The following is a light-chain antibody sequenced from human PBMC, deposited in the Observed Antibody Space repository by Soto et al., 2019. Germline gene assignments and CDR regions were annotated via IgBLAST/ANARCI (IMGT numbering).Light chain of an antibody. Sequence: QSALTQPASVSGSPGQSITISCTGTSSDVGAYNHVSWYQQHPGKVPKVMIYEVNNRPSGVSNRFSASKSGNTASLTISGLQAEDEATYYCSSFTSGGTWVFGGGTKLPS. CDR3: SSFTSGGTWV. V-gene: IGLV2-14*03. CDR1: SSDVGAYNH. J-gene: IGLJ3*02. CDR2: EVN.